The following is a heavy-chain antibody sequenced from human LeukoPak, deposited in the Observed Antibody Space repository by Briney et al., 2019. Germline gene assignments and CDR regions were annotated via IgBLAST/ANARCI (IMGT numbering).Heavy chain of an antibody. Sequence: PGGSLRLSCAASGFTFTGYSMNWVRQAPGKGLEWVSYISISSDKIYYADSVKGRFTISRDNAKNSLYLQMNSLRDEDTAVYSCARDPQGVEMATTQGDYWGQGTLVTVSS. J-gene: IGHJ4*02. CDR2: ISISSDKI. V-gene: IGHV3-48*02. CDR1: GFTFTGYS. D-gene: IGHD5-24*01. CDR3: ARDPQGVEMATTQGDY.